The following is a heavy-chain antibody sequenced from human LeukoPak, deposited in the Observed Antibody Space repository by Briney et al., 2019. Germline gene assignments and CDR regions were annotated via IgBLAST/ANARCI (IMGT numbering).Heavy chain of an antibody. V-gene: IGHV3-23*01. CDR2: ISSSGSNT. D-gene: IGHD1-7*01. Sequence: GGSLRLSCAASEFTYGMNWVRQAPGKGLECVSAISSSGSNTYYADSVKGRFTISRDNSKNTLYLQMNSLRAEDTAIYYCARDYWWNYDYWGQGTLVTVSS. CDR1: EFTYG. J-gene: IGHJ4*02. CDR3: ARDYWWNYDY.